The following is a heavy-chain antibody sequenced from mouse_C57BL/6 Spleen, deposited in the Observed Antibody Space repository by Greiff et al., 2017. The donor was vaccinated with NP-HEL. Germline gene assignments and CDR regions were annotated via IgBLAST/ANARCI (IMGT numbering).Heavy chain of an antibody. CDR2: IYPGDGDT. Sequence: QVQLKQSGPELVKPGASVKISCKASGYAFSSSWMNWVKQRPGKGLEWIGRIYPGDGDTNYNGKFKGKATLTADKSSSTAYMQLSSLTSEDSAVYFCAREGVSYRSWFAYWGQGTLVTVSA. D-gene: IGHD1-1*01. CDR1: GYAFSSSW. J-gene: IGHJ3*01. V-gene: IGHV1-82*01. CDR3: AREGVSYRSWFAY.